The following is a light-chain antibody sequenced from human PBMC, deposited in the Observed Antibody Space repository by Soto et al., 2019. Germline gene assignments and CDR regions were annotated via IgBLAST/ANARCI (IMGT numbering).Light chain of an antibody. CDR1: QSVSNNY. CDR2: DAS. Sequence: EIQLTQSPCILSRSPGDSATLSCRASQSVSNNYLAWYQQKPGQAPRLLIYDASNWATGVPYRFSGSGSGTEFTLTIRRLEPEDFAIYYCKQYDSLWTXGQGTKVDIK. CDR3: KQYDSLWT. J-gene: IGKJ1*01. V-gene: IGKV3-20*01.